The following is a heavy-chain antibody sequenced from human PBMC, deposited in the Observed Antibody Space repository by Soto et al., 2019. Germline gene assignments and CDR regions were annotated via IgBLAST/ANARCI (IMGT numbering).Heavy chain of an antibody. CDR3: ARSPACGTCCTDIDY. V-gene: IGHV1-8*01. J-gene: IGHJ4*02. CDR2: MNPNSGNT. D-gene: IGHD2-15*01. Sequence: ASVKVSCKASGYTFTTYDINWVRQATGQGLEWMGWMNPNSGNTGYAQKFQGRVTMTRNPSISTAYMELTSLTSEDTAVYYCARSPACGTCCTDIDYWGQGTLVTVSS. CDR1: GYTFTTYD.